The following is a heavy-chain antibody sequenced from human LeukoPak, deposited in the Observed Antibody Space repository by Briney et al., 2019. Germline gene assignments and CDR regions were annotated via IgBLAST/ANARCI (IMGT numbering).Heavy chain of an antibody. CDR2: ISAYNGNT. V-gene: IGHV1-18*01. CDR1: GYTFTSYG. J-gene: IGHJ4*02. D-gene: IGHD3-10*01. Sequence: ASVKVSCKASGYTFTSYGISWVRQAPGQGLEWMGWISAYNGNTNYAQKLQGRVTMTTDTSTSTAYMELRSLRSDDTAVYYCARVWMVRGVIIPKGGHPDDYWGQGTLVTVSS. CDR3: ARVWMVRGVIIPKGGHPDDY.